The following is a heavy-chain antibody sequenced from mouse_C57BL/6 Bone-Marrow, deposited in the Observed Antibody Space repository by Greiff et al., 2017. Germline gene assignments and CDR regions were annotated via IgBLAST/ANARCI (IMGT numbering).Heavy chain of an antibody. V-gene: IGHV1-81*01. CDR3: ADTVVATANY. Sequence: QVQLQQSGAELARPGASVKLSCKASGYTFTSYGISWVKQRTGQGLEWIGAIYPRSGNTYYNEKFKGKATLTADKSSSTAYMELRSLTSEDSAVXFCADTVVATANYWGQKASVTVSS. CDR2: IYPRSGNT. J-gene: IGHJ4*01. CDR1: GYTFTSYG. D-gene: IGHD1-1*01.